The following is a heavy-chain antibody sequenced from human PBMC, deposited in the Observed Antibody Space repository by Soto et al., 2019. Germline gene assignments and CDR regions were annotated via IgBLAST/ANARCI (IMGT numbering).Heavy chain of an antibody. CDR3: VRGGSGRRGDY. Sequence: QVQLVQSGAEMKKPGSLVKVSCKTSGGAFSNFAVSWVRQAPGQGLEWVGGITPILGTPSYAQKFQGRVTITADVSTTSAYMEITSLTSEDTALYYCVRGGSGRRGDYWGQGTLVTVSS. CDR1: GGAFSNFA. CDR2: ITPILGTP. V-gene: IGHV1-69*01. J-gene: IGHJ4*02. D-gene: IGHD3-10*01.